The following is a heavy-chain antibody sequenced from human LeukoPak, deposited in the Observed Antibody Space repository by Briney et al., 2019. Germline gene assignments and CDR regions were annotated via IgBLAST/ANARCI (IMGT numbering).Heavy chain of an antibody. CDR3: ARGGGAYCGSDCYRNFDY. V-gene: IGHV3-66*01. J-gene: IGHJ4*02. CDR1: GFTVSRNH. D-gene: IGHD2-21*02. CDR2: IYSDGRT. Sequence: PGGSLRLSCALSGFTVSRNHMSWVRQAPGEGLEWVSVIYSDGRTYYSDSVKGRFTISRDNSKNTLYLQMNSLRAEDTAVYYCARGGGAYCGSDCYRNFDYWGQGTLVTVSS.